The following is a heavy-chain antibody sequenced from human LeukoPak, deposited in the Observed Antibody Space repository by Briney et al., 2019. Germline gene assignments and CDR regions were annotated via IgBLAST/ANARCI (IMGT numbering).Heavy chain of an antibody. CDR3: AKDKTRGPGDY. D-gene: IGHD1-14*01. V-gene: IGHV3-43*02. J-gene: IGHJ4*02. Sequence: PGRSLRLSCAASGFTFDDYAIHWVRQTPGKGLGCVSLISEDGGDTWYADSVKGRFTISRDNSKNSLYLQMNSLRAEDTAFYYCAKDKTRGPGDYWGQGTLGTVSS. CDR1: GFTFDDYA. CDR2: ISEDGGDT.